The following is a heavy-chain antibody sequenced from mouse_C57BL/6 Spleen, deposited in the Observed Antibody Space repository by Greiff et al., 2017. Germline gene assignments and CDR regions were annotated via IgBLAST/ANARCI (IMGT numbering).Heavy chain of an antibody. CDR2: ISYDGSN. V-gene: IGHV3-6*01. CDR1: GYSITSGYY. CDR3: ARDGYGSSYGY. J-gene: IGHJ2*01. Sequence: DVKLQESGPGLVKPSQSLSLTCSVTGYSITSGYYWNWIRQFPGNKLEWMGYISYDGSNNSNPSLKNRISITRDTSKNQFFLKLNSVTTEDTATYYCARDGYGSSYGYWGQGTTLTVSS. D-gene: IGHD1-1*01.